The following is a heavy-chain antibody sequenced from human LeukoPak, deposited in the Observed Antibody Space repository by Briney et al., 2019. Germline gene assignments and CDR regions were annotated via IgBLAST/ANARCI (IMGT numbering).Heavy chain of an antibody. CDR2: PYYTSKWYN. J-gene: IGHJ4*02. CDR1: RDIVSSNSAT. Sequence: SQTLSLTCAISRDIVSSNSATWNWIRQSPSRGLEWLGRPYYTSKWYNEYAPSVKGRIAFNPDTSKNQFSLQLNSVTPAHTAVYYCARALSRYFDYWGQGTLVAVSP. CDR3: ARALSRYFDY. V-gene: IGHV6-1*01. D-gene: IGHD5/OR15-5a*01.